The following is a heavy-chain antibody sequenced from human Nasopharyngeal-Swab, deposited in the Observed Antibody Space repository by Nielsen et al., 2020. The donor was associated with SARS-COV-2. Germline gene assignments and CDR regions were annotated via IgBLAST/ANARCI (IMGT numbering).Heavy chain of an antibody. CDR1: GVSITSQY. CDR2: ISHNSGT. CDR3: AKEGATGWFDP. Sequence: SETLSLTCTVSGVSITSQYWSWIRQPPGKGLERIGYISHNSGTSYNPSLKSRLTMFMDTSKTKFSLRLTSVTAADTAVYYCAKEGATGWFDPCGQGTLVTVSS. V-gene: IGHV4-59*11. J-gene: IGHJ5*02.